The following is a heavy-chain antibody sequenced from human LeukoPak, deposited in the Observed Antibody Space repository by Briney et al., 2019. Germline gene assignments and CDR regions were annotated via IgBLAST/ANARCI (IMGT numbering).Heavy chain of an antibody. D-gene: IGHD6-19*01. CDR1: GFTFSSYG. Sequence: QPGGSLRLSCAASGFTFSSYGMQWVRQAPGKGLEWVAVISYDGGNKYYADSVKGRFTISRDNSKNTLHLQMNSLRAEDTAVYYCARSVAGTPDYWGQGTLVTVSS. CDR2: ISYDGGNK. V-gene: IGHV3-30*03. CDR3: ARSVAGTPDY. J-gene: IGHJ4*02.